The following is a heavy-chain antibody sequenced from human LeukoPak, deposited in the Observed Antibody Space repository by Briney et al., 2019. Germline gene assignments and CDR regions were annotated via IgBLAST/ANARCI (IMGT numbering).Heavy chain of an antibody. D-gene: IGHD5-24*01. J-gene: IGHJ4*02. Sequence: PGGSLRLSCAASGFTFSSYAMSWVRQAPGKGREWVSAISGSGGSTYYADSVKGRFTISRDNSKNTLYLQMHSLRAEDTAVYYCADRDAYLDYWGQGTLVTVSS. CDR1: GFTFSSYA. CDR2: ISGSGGST. V-gene: IGHV3-23*01. CDR3: ADRDAYLDY.